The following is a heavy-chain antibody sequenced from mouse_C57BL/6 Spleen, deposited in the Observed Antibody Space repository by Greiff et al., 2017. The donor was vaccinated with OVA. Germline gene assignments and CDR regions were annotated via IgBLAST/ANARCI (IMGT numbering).Heavy chain of an antibody. D-gene: IGHD2-4*01. J-gene: IGHJ3*01. CDR2: ISSGGSYT. V-gene: IGHV5-6*01. CDR3: ARHGDYDYDGAWFAY. CDR1: GFTFSSYG. Sequence: EVQLVESGGDLVKPGGSLKLSCAASGFTFSSYGMSWVRQTPDKRLEWVATISSGGSYTYYPDSVKGRFTISRDNAKNTLYLQMSSLKSEDTAMYYCARHGDYDYDGAWFAYWGQGTLVTVSA.